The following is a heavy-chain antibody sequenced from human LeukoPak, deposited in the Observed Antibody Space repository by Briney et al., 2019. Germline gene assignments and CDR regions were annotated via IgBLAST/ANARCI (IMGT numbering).Heavy chain of an antibody. CDR1: GFTFSNYA. D-gene: IGHD3-16*01. CDR3: AKVTGGDMITYGGLDY. V-gene: IGHV3-23*01. J-gene: IGHJ4*02. Sequence: PGGSLRLSCAASGFTFSNYAMSWVRQAPGKGLEWVSAISGNGDITYYTDPVKGRFTISRDNSKNTLYLQMNSLRAEDTAIYYCAKVTGGDMITYGGLDYWGQGTLVTVSS. CDR2: ISGNGDIT.